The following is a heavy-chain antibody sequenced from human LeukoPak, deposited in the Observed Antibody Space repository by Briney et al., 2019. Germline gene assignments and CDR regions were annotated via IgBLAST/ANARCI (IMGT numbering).Heavy chain of an antibody. J-gene: IGHJ4*02. CDR3: ARREMATIFAFDY. D-gene: IGHD5-24*01. CDR2: IYYSGST. Sequence: SETLSPTCTVSGGSISSSSYYWGWIRQPPGRGLEWIGSIYYSGSTYYNPSLKSRVTISVDTSKNQFSLKLSSVTAADTAVYYCARREMATIFAFDYWGQGTLVTVSS. CDR1: GGSISSSSYY. V-gene: IGHV4-39*01.